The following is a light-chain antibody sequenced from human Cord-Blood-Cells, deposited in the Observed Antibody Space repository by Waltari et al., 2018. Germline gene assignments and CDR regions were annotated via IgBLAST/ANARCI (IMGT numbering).Light chain of an antibody. CDR3: YSTDSSGNHRV. V-gene: IGLV3-10*01. CDR2: EDS. J-gene: IGLJ3*02. Sequence: SSVLQQLPSLSVSPGQTPRITSSGDALPKKYAYWYQQKSGQAPVLVIYEDSKRPSGIPERFSGSSSGTMATLTISGAQVEDEADYYCYSTDSSGNHRVFGGGTKLTVL. CDR1: ALPKKY.